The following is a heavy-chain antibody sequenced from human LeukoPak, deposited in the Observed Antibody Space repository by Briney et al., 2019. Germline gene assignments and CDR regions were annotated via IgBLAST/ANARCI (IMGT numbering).Heavy chain of an antibody. J-gene: IGHJ4*02. CDR3: ARGRYSSGWYEPGYFDY. CDR1: GGSITNNNYY. V-gene: IGHV4-39*07. CDR2: LYYSGST. D-gene: IGHD6-19*01. Sequence: SETLSLTCTVSGGSITNNNYYWDWIRQPPGKGLEWIGDLYYSGSTHYNPSLKSRLTISVDTSKNQFSLKLSSVTAADTAVYYCARGRYSSGWYEPGYFDYWGQGTLVTVSS.